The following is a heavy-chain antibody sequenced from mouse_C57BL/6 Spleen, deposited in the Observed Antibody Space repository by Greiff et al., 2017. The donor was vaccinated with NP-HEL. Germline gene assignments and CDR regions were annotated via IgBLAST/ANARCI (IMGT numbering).Heavy chain of an antibody. Sequence: VQLKESGAELVRPGSSVKMSCKTSGYTFTSYGINWVKQRPGQGLEWIGYIYIGNGYTEYNEKFKGKATLTSDTSSSTAYMQLSSLTSEDSAIYFCARSYYGSGDWYFDVWGTGTTVTVSS. V-gene: IGHV1-58*01. CDR1: GYTFTSYG. D-gene: IGHD1-1*01. CDR3: ARSYYGSGDWYFDV. J-gene: IGHJ1*03. CDR2: IYIGNGYT.